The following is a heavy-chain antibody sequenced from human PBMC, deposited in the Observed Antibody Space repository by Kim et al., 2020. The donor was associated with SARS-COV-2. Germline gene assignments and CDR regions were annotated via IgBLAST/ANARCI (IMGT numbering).Heavy chain of an antibody. CDR2: ISAGGGTT. Sequence: GGSLRLSCAASGFTFSSYAMSWVRQAPGKGLEWVSAISAGGGTTYTDSVRGRFTISRDSSKNTVYLQMNSLRAEDTAIYYCAREPYCSSTSCSGGGNWFDPWGQGTLVTVSS. CDR3: AREPYCSSTSCSGGGNWFDP. CDR1: GFTFSSYA. J-gene: IGHJ5*02. D-gene: IGHD2-2*01. V-gene: IGHV3-23*01.